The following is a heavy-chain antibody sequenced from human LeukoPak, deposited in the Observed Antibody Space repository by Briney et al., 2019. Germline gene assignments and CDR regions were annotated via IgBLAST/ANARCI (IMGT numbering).Heavy chain of an antibody. CDR2: IYPGDSDT. CDR3: ARLPPPRRGYSYGLDY. CDR1: GYSFTSYW. V-gene: IGHV5-51*01. J-gene: IGHJ4*02. D-gene: IGHD5-18*01. Sequence: GESLKISCKGSGYSFTSYWIGWVRQMPGKGLEWMGIIYPGDSDTRYSPSFQGQVTISADKSISTAYLQSRSLKASDTAMYDCARLPPPRRGYSYGLDYWGQGTLVTVSS.